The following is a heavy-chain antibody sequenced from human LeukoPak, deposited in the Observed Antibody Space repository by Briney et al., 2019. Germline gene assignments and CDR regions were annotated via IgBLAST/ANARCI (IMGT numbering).Heavy chain of an antibody. D-gene: IGHD3-22*01. J-gene: IGHJ3*02. Sequence: SETLSLTCTFSGGSVSSYYWSWIRQPAGKGLEWIGRIYTSGSTNYNPSLKSRVTMSVGTSKNQFSLRLSSVTAADTAVYYCARDRYYYDTSGPPLDIWGQGTMVTVSS. CDR2: IYTSGST. V-gene: IGHV4-4*07. CDR3: ARDRYYYDTSGPPLDI. CDR1: GGSVSSYY.